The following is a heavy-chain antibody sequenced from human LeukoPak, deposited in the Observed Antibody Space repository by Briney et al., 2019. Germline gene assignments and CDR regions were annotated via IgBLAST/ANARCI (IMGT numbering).Heavy chain of an antibody. D-gene: IGHD6-13*01. CDR3: AKLLPPYSSSWYEPDY. CDR1: GFTFGSYA. Sequence: PGGSLRLSCAASGFTFGSYAMSWVRQAPGKGLEWVSAISGSGGSTYYADSVKGRFTISRDNSKNTLYLQMNSLRAEDTTVYYCAKLLPPYSSSWYEPDYWGQGTLVTVSS. J-gene: IGHJ4*02. CDR2: ISGSGGST. V-gene: IGHV3-23*01.